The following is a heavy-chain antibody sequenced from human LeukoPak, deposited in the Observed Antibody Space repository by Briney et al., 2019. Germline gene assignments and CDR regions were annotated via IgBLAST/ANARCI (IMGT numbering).Heavy chain of an antibody. CDR2: IRSDGSDT. D-gene: IGHD5-18*01. J-gene: IGHJ4*02. Sequence: GGSLRLSCAASGFTFSDTWMHWVRQAPGEGLVWVSRIRSDGSDTRYAESVKGRFTISRDNAKNTLYLQMNSLRAEDTAVYYCARADWDTAMIDSWGQGTLVTVSS. CDR1: GFTFSDTW. CDR3: ARADWDTAMIDS. V-gene: IGHV3-74*01.